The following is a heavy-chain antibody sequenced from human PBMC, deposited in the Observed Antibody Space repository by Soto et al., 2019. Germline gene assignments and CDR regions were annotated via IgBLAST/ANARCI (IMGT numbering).Heavy chain of an antibody. CDR3: ARSHSIFGETFDP. Sequence: ASVKVSCKASGGTFSSYAISWVRQAPGQGLEWMGGITPIFGTANYAQKFQGRVTITADESTSTAYMELSSLRSEDTAVYYCARSHSIFGETFDPWGQGTLVTVSS. J-gene: IGHJ5*02. CDR1: GGTFSSYA. V-gene: IGHV1-69*13. CDR2: ITPIFGTA. D-gene: IGHD3-3*01.